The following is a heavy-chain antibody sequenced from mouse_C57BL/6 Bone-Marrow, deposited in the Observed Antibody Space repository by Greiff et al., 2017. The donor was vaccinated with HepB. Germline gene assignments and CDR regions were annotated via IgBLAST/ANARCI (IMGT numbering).Heavy chain of an antibody. CDR1: GYTFTNYW. CDR2: IYPGGGYT. D-gene: IGHD2-14*01. V-gene: IGHV1-63*01. Sequence: VQLVESGAELVRPGTSVKMSCKASGYTFTNYWIGWAKQRPGHGLEWIGDIYPGGGYTNYNEKFKGKATLTADKSSSTAYMQFSSLTSEDSAIYYCARGGGTPFAYWGQGTLVTVSA. J-gene: IGHJ3*01. CDR3: ARGGGTPFAY.